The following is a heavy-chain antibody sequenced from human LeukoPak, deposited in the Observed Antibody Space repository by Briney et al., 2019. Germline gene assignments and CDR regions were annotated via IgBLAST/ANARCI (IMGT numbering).Heavy chain of an antibody. CDR3: ARNIVGATTRWFDP. CDR1: GYTFTSYG. CDR2: INPSGGST. Sequence: ASVKVSCKASGYTFTSYGISWVRQAPGQGLEWMGIINPSGGSTSYAQKFQGRVTMTRDTSISTAYMELSRLRSDDTAVYYCARNIVGATTRWFDPWGQGTLVTVSS. J-gene: IGHJ5*02. V-gene: IGHV1-46*01. D-gene: IGHD1-26*01.